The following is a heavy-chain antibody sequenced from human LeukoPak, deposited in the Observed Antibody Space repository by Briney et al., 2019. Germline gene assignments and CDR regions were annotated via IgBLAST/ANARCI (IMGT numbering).Heavy chain of an antibody. CDR3: ARHSRESPIHSSSAHFDY. CDR2: IYTSGST. CDR1: GGSISSYY. D-gene: IGHD6-6*01. J-gene: IGHJ4*02. Sequence: PSETPSLTCTVSGGSISSYYWSWIRQPPGKGLEWIGYIYTSGSTNYNPSLKSRVTISVDTSKNQFSLKLSSVTAADTAVYYCARHSRESPIHSSSAHFDYWGQGTLVTVSS. V-gene: IGHV4-4*09.